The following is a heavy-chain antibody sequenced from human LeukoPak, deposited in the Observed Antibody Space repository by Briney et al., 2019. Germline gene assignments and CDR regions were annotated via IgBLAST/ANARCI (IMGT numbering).Heavy chain of an antibody. J-gene: IGHJ1*01. D-gene: IGHD3-22*01. CDR1: GGSISSGSYY. V-gene: IGHV4-61*02. Sequence: SETLSLTCTVSGGSISSGSYYWSWIRQPAGKGLEWIGRIYVSGSTYYNPSLKSRVTISVDTSENQVSLKLTSVTAADTAVYYCARMGYYYDSSGYWEYFQHWGQGTLVTVSS. CDR2: IYVSGST. CDR3: ARMGYYYDSSGYWEYFQH.